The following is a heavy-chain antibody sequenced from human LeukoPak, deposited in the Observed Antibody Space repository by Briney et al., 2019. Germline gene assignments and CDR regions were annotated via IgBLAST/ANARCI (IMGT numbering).Heavy chain of an antibody. CDR3: ARGHYVWGSYRYTRFDY. V-gene: IGHV4-34*01. J-gene: IGHJ4*02. Sequence: SETLSLTCTVSGGSFSGYYWSWIRQPPGKGLEWIGEINHSGSTNYNPSLKSRVTISVDTSKNQFSLKLSSVTAADTAVYYCARGHYVWGSYRYTRFDYWGQGTLVTVSS. D-gene: IGHD3-16*02. CDR1: GGSFSGYY. CDR2: INHSGST.